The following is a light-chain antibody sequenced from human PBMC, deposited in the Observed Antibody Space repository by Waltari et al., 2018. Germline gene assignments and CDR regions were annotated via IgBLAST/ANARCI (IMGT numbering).Light chain of an antibody. Sequence: QSALTQPASVSGSPGQSITISCTGTSSDVGDYNYVSWYQQHPGKAPKLMIYDVTKRASGVSNRCSGSKSGNTASLTISGLQAEDEGDYYCCSYAGSSTFAFGGGTKLTVL. CDR2: DVT. V-gene: IGLV2-23*02. CDR1: SSDVGDYNY. J-gene: IGLJ2*01. CDR3: CSYAGSSTFA.